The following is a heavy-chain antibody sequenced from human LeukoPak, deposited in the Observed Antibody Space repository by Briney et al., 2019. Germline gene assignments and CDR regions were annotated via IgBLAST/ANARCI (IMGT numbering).Heavy chain of an antibody. CDR1: GGTFSSYA. CDR3: ARDPRHCSSSPPSWFDP. Sequence: SVKVSCKASGGTFSSYAISWVRQAPGQGLEWMGGIIPIFGTANYAQKFQGRVTITADESTSTAYMELSSLRSEDTAVYYCARDPRHCSSSPPSWFDPWGQGTLVTVSS. V-gene: IGHV1-69*01. D-gene: IGHD6-13*01. CDR2: IIPIFGTA. J-gene: IGHJ5*02.